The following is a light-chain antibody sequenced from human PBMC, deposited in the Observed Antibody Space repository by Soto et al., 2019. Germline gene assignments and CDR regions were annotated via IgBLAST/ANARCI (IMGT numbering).Light chain of an antibody. J-gene: IGKJ1*01. CDR1: QSISRW. CDR3: QQYDGRWT. V-gene: IGKV1-5*01. Sequence: DIQMAQSPSTLSASVGDRVTITCRASQSISRWLAWYQQKPGKAPKLLIYDASSLETGVPSRFSGSGVGTEFTLTISRLQPEDFASYYCQQYDGRWTFGQGTKVDIK. CDR2: DAS.